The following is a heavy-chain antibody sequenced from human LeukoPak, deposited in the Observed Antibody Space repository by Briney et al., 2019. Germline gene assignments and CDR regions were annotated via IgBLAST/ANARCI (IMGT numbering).Heavy chain of an antibody. CDR2: IYYSGST. D-gene: IGHD3-9*01. J-gene: IGHJ6*02. Sequence: SETLSLTCAVSGGSISSGGYSWSWIRQPPGKGLEWIGYIYYSGSTNYNPSLKSRVTISVDTSKNQFSLKLSSVTAADTAVYYCARTKYYDILTGYFYGMDVWGQGTTVTVSS. CDR3: ARTKYYDILTGYFYGMDV. CDR1: GGSISSGGYS. V-gene: IGHV4-61*08.